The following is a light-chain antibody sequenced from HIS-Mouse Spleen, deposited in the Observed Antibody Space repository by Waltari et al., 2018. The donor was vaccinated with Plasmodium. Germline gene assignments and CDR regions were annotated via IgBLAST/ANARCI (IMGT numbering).Light chain of an antibody. J-gene: IGLJ2*01. CDR3: CSYAGSYTVV. CDR1: SSDVGGYNY. Sequence: QSALTQPRSVSGSPGQSVTISCTGTSSDVGGYNYASWYQQHPGKAPKLMIYDVTKRPSGVPDRFSGSKSGNTASLTSSGLQAEDEADYYCCSYAGSYTVVFGGGTKLTVL. CDR2: DVT. V-gene: IGLV2-11*01.